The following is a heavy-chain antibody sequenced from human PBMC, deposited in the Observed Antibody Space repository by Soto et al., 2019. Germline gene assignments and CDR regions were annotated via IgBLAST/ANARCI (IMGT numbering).Heavy chain of an antibody. CDR2: IYYSGST. Sequence: SETLSLTCTVSGGSISSGDYYWSWIRQPPGKGLEWIGYIYYSGSTYYNPSLKSRVTISVDTSKNQFSLKLSSVTAADTAVYYCARVRIESSSSVSYYFDYWGQGTLVTVSS. D-gene: IGHD6-6*01. CDR1: GGSISSGDYY. CDR3: ARVRIESSSSVSYYFDY. V-gene: IGHV4-30-4*01. J-gene: IGHJ4*02.